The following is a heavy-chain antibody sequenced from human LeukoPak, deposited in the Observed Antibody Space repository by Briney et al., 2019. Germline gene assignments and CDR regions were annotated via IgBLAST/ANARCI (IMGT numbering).Heavy chain of an antibody. CDR1: GFTFSSYW. J-gene: IGHJ4*02. CDR3: ARDRHYYESTGYFFDS. Sequence: GGSLRLSCAASGFTFSSYWMSWVRQAPGKGLEWVANIKHDENEKYYVASVKGRFTISRDNAKNSLYLQMNNLRAEDTALYYCARDRHYYESTGYFFDSWGQGTLVTVSS. D-gene: IGHD3-22*01. CDR2: IKHDENEK. V-gene: IGHV3-7*01.